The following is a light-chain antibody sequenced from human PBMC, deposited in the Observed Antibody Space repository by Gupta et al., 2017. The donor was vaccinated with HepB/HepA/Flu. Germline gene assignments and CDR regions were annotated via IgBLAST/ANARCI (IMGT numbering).Light chain of an antibody. CDR3: MQAIHWPWT. J-gene: IGKJ1*01. V-gene: IGKV2-30*02. CDR1: QSLVHRDGNTF. Sequence: DVVMTQSPVSLPVTLGQPASISCRSSQSLVHRDGNTFLNWFQQRPGQSPRRLIYRVSNRDSGVPDRVSGSGSGTDFTLRISRVDAEDVGVYYCMQAIHWPWTFGQGTKVEI. CDR2: RVS.